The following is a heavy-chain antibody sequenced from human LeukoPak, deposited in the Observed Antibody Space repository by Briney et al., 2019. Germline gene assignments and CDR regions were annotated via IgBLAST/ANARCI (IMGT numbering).Heavy chain of an antibody. CDR3: ARAVGATSFDY. Sequence: GGSLRLSCAASGFTFSSYEMNWVRQAPGKGLEWVSYISSSGSTIYYADSVKGRFTISRDNAKNSLYLQMNSLRAEDTAVYYCARAVGATSFDYWGQGTLVTVSS. V-gene: IGHV3-48*03. D-gene: IGHD1-26*01. J-gene: IGHJ4*02. CDR1: GFTFSSYE. CDR2: ISSSGSTI.